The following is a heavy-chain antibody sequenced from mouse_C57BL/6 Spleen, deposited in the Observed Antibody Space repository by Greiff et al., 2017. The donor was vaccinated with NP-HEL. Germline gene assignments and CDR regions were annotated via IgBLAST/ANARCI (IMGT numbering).Heavy chain of an antibody. Sequence: QVQLQQSGAELVRPGASVTLSCKASGYTFTDYEMHWVKQTPVHGLEWIGAIDPETGGTAYNQKFKGKAILTADKSSSTAYMELRSLTSEDSAVYYCTSPYSNYWCFDVWGTGTTVTVSS. D-gene: IGHD2-5*01. V-gene: IGHV1-15*01. J-gene: IGHJ1*03. CDR1: GYTFTDYE. CDR3: TSPYSNYWCFDV. CDR2: IDPETGGT.